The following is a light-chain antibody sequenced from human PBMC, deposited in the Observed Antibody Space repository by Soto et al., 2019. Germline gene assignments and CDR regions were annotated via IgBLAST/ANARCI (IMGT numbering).Light chain of an antibody. CDR2: GAS. J-gene: IGKJ3*01. Sequence: DIQMTQSPSSLSASVGDRVTITCQARQDIHQYLNWYQQKPGKPPNLLIYGASTLETGVPSRFSGRGSGTYFTFTISTLQPEDIATYYCQQHEDFPLTFGRGTTVDI. V-gene: IGKV1-33*01. CDR1: QDIHQY. CDR3: QQHEDFPLT.